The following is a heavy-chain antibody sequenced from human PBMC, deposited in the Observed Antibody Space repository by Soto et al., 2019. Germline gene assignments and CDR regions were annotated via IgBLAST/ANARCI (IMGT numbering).Heavy chain of an antibody. Sequence: GGSLRLSCAASGFTFSSYAMSWVRQAPGKGLEWVSAISGSGGSTYYADSVKGRFTISRDNSKNTLYLQMNSLRAEDTAVYYCAKDLHQGSRPSTHDDWGQGTLVTVST. V-gene: IGHV3-23*01. J-gene: IGHJ4*02. CDR1: GFTFSSYA. D-gene: IGHD2-2*01. CDR2: ISGSGGST. CDR3: AKDLHQGSRPSTHDD.